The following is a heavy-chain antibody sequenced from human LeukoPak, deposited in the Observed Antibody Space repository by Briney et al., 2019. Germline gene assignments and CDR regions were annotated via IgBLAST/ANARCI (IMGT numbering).Heavy chain of an antibody. V-gene: IGHV3-66*01. CDR1: GFTVSSNY. D-gene: IGHD3-10*01. J-gene: IGHJ4*02. CDR2: IYSGGST. Sequence: PGGSLRLSCAAFGFTVSSNYMSWVRQAPGKGLEWVSVIYSGGSTYYADSVKGRFTISRDNSKNTLYLQMNSLRAEDTAVYYCARDSHYYGSGSYANLLFNYWGQGTLVTVSS. CDR3: ARDSHYYGSGSYANLLFNY.